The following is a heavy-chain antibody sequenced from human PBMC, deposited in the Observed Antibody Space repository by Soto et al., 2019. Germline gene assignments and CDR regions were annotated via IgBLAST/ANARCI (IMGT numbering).Heavy chain of an antibody. CDR2: VNPNNGDT. CDR3: AKVSRKGSAIDFDC. J-gene: IGHJ4*02. V-gene: IGHV1-8*01. CDR1: GYTFSNYD. Sequence: QVQLVQSGAELKKPGASVKVSCKASGYTFSNYDMNWVRPATGQGPEWIGWVNPNNGDTGYAQKFQVQVTVTTDSSTSTAYIELTSLRSEDTGIDYCAKVSRKGSAIDFDCWGQGTLITVSS. D-gene: IGHD3-10*01.